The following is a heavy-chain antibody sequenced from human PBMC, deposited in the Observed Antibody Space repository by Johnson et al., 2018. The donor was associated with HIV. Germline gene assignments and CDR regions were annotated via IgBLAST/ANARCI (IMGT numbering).Heavy chain of an antibody. D-gene: IGHD6-25*01. V-gene: IGHV3-64*01. J-gene: IGHJ3*02. CDR1: GFTFSSYA. CDR3: ARDCPSAVSREYAFDI. Sequence: AQLVESGGGLVQPGGSLRLSCAASGFTFSSYAMHWVRQAPGKGLEYVSAISSHGGSTYYANSVKGRFTISRDNSKNTLYLQMGSLRAEDTAVYYCARDCPSAVSREYAFDIWGQGTMVTVSS. CDR2: ISSHGGST.